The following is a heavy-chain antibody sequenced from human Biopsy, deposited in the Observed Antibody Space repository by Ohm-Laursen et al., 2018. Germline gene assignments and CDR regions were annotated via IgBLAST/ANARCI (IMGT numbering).Heavy chain of an antibody. D-gene: IGHD2/OR15-2a*01. CDR2: IYFLGST. V-gene: IGHV4-59*01. CDR1: GGSISSDY. Sequence: SETLSLTCTVSGGSISSDYWNWIWLPPGQGRGRMGYIYFLGSTNYNPSLKIRVTISVATSKNQFSLRLNSVTAADTAVYYCARATNSTGWPYYYFYGMDVWGQGTTVTVSS. J-gene: IGHJ6*02. CDR3: ARATNSTGWPYYYFYGMDV.